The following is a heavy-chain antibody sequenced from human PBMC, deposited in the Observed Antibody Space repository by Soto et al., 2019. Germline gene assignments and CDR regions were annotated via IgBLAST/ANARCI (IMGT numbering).Heavy chain of an antibody. V-gene: IGHV3-21*01. Sequence: RLSCAVSGFNFNNYGLNRGPQVPGKGLEWVSSVSKSDYTYYPDSVKGRFTISRDNAKNSVSLQMNTLRAEDTAVYYCAREDSIIIPAVSDFWGQGTLVTVS. D-gene: IGHD2-2*01. CDR2: VSKSDYT. CDR1: GFNFNNYG. J-gene: IGHJ4*02. CDR3: AREDSIIIPAVSDF.